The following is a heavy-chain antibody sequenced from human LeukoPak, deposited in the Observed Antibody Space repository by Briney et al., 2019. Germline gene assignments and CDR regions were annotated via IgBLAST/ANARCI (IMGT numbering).Heavy chain of an antibody. V-gene: IGHV3-7*03. CDR3: ASYYGSGSRRAFDI. CDR2: IKQDGSEK. CDR1: GFTFSSYW. D-gene: IGHD3-10*01. Sequence: GGSLRLSCAASGFTFSSYWMSWVRQAPGKGLEWVANIKQDGSEKYYVDSVKGRFPISRDNAKNSLYLQMNSLRAEDTAVYYCASYYGSGSRRAFDIWGQGTMVTVSS. J-gene: IGHJ3*02.